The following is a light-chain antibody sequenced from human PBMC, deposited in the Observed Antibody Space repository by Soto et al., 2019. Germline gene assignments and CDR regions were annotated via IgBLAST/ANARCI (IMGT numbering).Light chain of an antibody. CDR3: QQYGTSPPYT. J-gene: IGKJ2*01. CDR2: GAS. CDR1: QSISSSY. Sequence: EIVLTQSPGTLSLSPGERATLSCRASQSISSSYLAWYQKKPGQAPRLLIYGASSRATGIPDRFGGSGSGTDFTLTISRLEPEDFAVYYCQQYGTSPPYTFGQGTKLEIK. V-gene: IGKV3-20*01.